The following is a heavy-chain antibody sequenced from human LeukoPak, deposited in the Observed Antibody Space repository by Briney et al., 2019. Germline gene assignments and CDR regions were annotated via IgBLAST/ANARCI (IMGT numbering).Heavy chain of an antibody. J-gene: IGHJ4*02. Sequence: SETLSLTCTVSGGSISNSSNYWGWIRQPPGEGLEWIGTIYYSGRTHYNPSLKSRVTISVDTSKNHFSLKLSSVTVADTAVYYCARLRYGEGYWGQGTLVTVSS. CDR2: IYYSGRT. CDR3: ARLRYGEGY. CDR1: GGSISNSSNY. D-gene: IGHD4-17*01. V-gene: IGHV4-39*02.